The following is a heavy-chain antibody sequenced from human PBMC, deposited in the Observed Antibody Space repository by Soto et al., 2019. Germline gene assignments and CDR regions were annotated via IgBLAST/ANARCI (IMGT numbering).Heavy chain of an antibody. Sequence: PGESLKISCAASGFTVSSNYMSWVRQAPGKGLEWVSVIYSGGSTYYADSVKGRFTISRDNSKNTLYLQMNSLRAEDTAVYYCARATYSSSSEGFDYWGQGTLLTVSS. J-gene: IGHJ4*02. V-gene: IGHV3-53*01. D-gene: IGHD6-6*01. CDR3: ARATYSSSSEGFDY. CDR2: IYSGGST. CDR1: GFTVSSNY.